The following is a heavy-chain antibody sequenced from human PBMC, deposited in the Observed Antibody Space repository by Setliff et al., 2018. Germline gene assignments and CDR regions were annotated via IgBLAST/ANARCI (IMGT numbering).Heavy chain of an antibody. V-gene: IGHV4-39*02. D-gene: IGHD2-2*01. J-gene: IGHJ5*02. CDR3: ARGHCSSDRCSAGWFDP. CDR2: IYYSGST. CDR1: GGSISSNSHY. Sequence: SETLSLTCNVSGGSISSNSHYWGWIRQPPGKGLEWVATIYYSGSTYSNPSLKSRLIISVDAPDNQFSLKLSSVTAADTAVYYCARGHCSSDRCSAGWFDPWGQGTLVTVSS.